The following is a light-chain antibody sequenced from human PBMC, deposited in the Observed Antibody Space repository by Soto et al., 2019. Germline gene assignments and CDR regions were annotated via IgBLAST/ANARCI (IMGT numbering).Light chain of an antibody. CDR2: RAS. CDR3: QQYSSDST. V-gene: IGKV1-5*03. CDR1: QSINTW. J-gene: IGKJ1*01. Sequence: DIRMTQSPSTLSASVGDRVTITCRASQSINTWLAWYQQKPGKAPKLLIYRASSLENGVPSRFSGRGSGTEFIFTITSLQPDDFETYYCQQYSSDSTFGQGTKVEIK.